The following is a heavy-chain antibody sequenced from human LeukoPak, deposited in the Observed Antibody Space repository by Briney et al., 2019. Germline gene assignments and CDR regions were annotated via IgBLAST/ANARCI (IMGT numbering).Heavy chain of an antibody. CDR1: GFTFSSYA. V-gene: IGHV3-23*01. CDR3: AKVPAATMYYFDY. J-gene: IGHJ4*02. Sequence: TGGSLRLSCAASGFTFSSYAMSWVRQAPGKGLEWVSAISGSGGSTYYADSVKGRFTISRDNSNNTLYLQMNSMRAEDTAVYYCAKVPAATMYYFDYWGQGTLVTVSS. D-gene: IGHD2-2*01. CDR2: ISGSGGST.